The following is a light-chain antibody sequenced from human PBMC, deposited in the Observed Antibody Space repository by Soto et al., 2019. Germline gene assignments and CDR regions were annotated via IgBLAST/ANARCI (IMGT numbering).Light chain of an antibody. CDR3: QSYDSDFVV. CDR1: SSNIGSNT. J-gene: IGLJ2*01. CDR2: KSN. Sequence: QPVLTQPPSASATPGQRVTISCSGSSSNIGSNTVNWYQQFPGTAPKLLIYKSNQRPSGVPDRFSGSKSGTSASLAISGLQSEDEADYYCQSYDSDFVVFGGGTKLTVL. V-gene: IGLV1-44*01.